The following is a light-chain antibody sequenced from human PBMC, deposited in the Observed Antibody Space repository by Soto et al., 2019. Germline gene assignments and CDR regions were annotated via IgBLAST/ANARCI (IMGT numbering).Light chain of an antibody. CDR1: QSISTY. CDR3: QHSYGTPRT. CDR2: AVS. Sequence: DIQVTQSPSSLSASVGDRVTITCRASQSISTYLNWYQHKPGKAPKVLIYAVSSLQSGVPSRFSGSGYGTDFTLTITSLQPEDSATCYCQHSYGTPRTFGQGTKVDIK. V-gene: IGKV1-39*01. J-gene: IGKJ1*01.